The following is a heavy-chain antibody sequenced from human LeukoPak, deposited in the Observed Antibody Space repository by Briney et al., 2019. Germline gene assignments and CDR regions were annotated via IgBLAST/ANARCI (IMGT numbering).Heavy chain of an antibody. D-gene: IGHD5-12*01. CDR1: GGSFSGYY. V-gene: IGHV4-34*01. J-gene: IGHJ4*02. Sequence: SETLSLTCAVYGGSFSGYYWSWIRQPPGKGLEWIGNIYYSGSTYYNPSLKSRVTISVDTSKNQFSLKLSSVTAADTAVYYCVRLRQDSGYPYYFDYWGQGTRVTVSS. CDR2: IYYSGST. CDR3: VRLRQDSGYPYYFDY.